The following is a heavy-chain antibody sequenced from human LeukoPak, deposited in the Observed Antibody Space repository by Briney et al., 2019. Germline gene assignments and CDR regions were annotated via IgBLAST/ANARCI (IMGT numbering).Heavy chain of an antibody. CDR1: GGSISSYY. J-gene: IGHJ5*02. CDR3: TRTATTTVTSGFDP. CDR2: IYYSGST. V-gene: IGHV4-59*08. Sequence: SETLSLTCTVSGGSISSYYWSWSRQPPGKGLEWIGYIYYSGSTNYNPSLKSRVTISVDTSKNQFSLKLSSVTAADTAVYYCTRTATTTVTSGFDPWGQGILVTVS. D-gene: IGHD4-17*01.